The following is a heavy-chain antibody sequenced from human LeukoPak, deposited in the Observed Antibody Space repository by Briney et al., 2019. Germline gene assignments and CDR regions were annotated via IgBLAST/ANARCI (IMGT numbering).Heavy chain of an antibody. Sequence: GGSLRLSCVASGFGFTTHGMHWVRRAPGKGLEWVALIWYDGSNENYAESVKGRFTISRDNSRNTLYLQMNSLRAEDTAVYYCARDGYSGSFLNSWGQGTLVTVSS. V-gene: IGHV3-33*01. CDR2: IWYDGSNE. D-gene: IGHD1-26*01. CDR3: ARDGYSGSFLNS. J-gene: IGHJ4*02. CDR1: GFGFTTHG.